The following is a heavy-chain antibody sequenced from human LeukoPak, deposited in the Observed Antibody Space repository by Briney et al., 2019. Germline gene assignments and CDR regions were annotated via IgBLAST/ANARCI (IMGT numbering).Heavy chain of an antibody. CDR2: ISHAGDT. Sequence: SETLSLTCSVSGYSITRGYNWGWVRQSPGKGLEWIASISHAGDTYYNPSLKSRVTISVDTSKNQFSLRLNSVTAADTAVYYCARHTRSNYGFVFWGQGTLVTVSS. CDR3: ARHTRSNYGFVF. D-gene: IGHD3-10*01. J-gene: IGHJ4*02. V-gene: IGHV4-38-2*02. CDR1: GYSITRGYN.